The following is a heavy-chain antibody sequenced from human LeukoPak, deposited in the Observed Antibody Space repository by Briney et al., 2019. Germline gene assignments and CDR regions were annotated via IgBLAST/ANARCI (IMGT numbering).Heavy chain of an antibody. D-gene: IGHD3-10*01. CDR3: ARDFNPYYYGSGSYYHFDY. J-gene: IGHJ4*02. CDR1: GDSVSSNSAA. V-gene: IGHV6-1*01. Sequence: SQTLSLTCAISGDSVSSNSAAWNWIRQSPSRGLEWLGRTYYRSKWYSDYAVSVKSRITINPDTSKNQFSLQLNSVTPEDTAVYYCARDFNPYYYGSGSYYHFDYWGQGTLVTVSS. CDR2: TYYRSKWYS.